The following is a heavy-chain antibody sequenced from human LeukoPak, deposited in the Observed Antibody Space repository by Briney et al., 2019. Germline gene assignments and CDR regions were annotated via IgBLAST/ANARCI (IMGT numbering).Heavy chain of an antibody. CDR1: GFTFSSCG. J-gene: IGHJ4*02. CDR3: ATETIGRHYDY. Sequence: PVGSLRLSCAASGFTFSSCGFNWVRQAPGKGLEWVSSIGPTGTDRYYADSVRGRFTISRDNAKNSMYLQMDSLRDEDTAVYYCATETIGRHYDYWGRGTLLTVSS. D-gene: IGHD1-14*01. CDR2: IGPTGTDR. V-gene: IGHV3-21*01.